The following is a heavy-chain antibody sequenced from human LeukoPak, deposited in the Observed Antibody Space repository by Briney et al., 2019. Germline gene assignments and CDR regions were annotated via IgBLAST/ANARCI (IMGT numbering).Heavy chain of an antibody. D-gene: IGHD6-13*01. CDR1: GFTFSNYA. Sequence: GGSLRLSCAASGFTFSNYAMNWVRQAPGKGLEWVSVINSSGGSTYYADSVKGRFTISRDYSKNTLYLQMNSLRAEDTAVYYCAKDIEEQQLVRAFDIWGQGTMVTVSS. CDR3: AKDIEEQQLVRAFDI. J-gene: IGHJ3*02. CDR2: INSSGGST. V-gene: IGHV3-23*01.